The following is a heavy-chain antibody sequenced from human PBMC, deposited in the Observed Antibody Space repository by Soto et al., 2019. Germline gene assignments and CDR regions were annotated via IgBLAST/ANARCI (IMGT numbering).Heavy chain of an antibody. CDR2: ISAYNGNT. J-gene: IGHJ4*02. D-gene: IGHD2-15*01. CDR3: ATGPLVVVAATPFDY. CDR1: GYTFTSYG. V-gene: IGHV1-18*01. Sequence: GASVKVSCKASGYTFTSYGISWVRQAPGQGLEWMGWISAYNGNTNYAQKLQGRVTMTTDTSTSTAYMELRSLRSDDTAVYYCATGPLVVVAATPFDYWGQGTLVTVSS.